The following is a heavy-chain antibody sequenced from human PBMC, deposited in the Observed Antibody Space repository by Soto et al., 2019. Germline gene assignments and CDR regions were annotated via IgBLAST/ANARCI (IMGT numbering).Heavy chain of an antibody. V-gene: IGHV3-48*02. D-gene: IGHD3-3*01. CDR1: GFTFSSYS. J-gene: IGHJ4*02. Sequence: EVQLVESGGGLVQPGGSLRLSCAASGFTFSSYSMNWVRQAPGKGLEWVSYISSSSSTIYYADSVKGRFTISRDNAKNSLYLQMNRLRDEDTAVYYCARDTQDDFWSGYYRDYWGQGTLVTVSS. CDR3: ARDTQDDFWSGYYRDY. CDR2: ISSSSSTI.